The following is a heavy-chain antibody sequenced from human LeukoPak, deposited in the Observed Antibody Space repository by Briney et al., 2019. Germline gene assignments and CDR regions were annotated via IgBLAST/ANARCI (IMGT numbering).Heavy chain of an antibody. J-gene: IGHJ5*02. CDR1: GFTFSSCA. V-gene: IGHV3-23*01. CDR2: ISGSGGRT. D-gene: IGHD2-2*03. Sequence: PGGSLRLSCAASGFTFSSCAMSWVRQAPGKGLEWVSAISGSGGRTYYADSVKGRFTISRDNSKNTLYLQMNSLRAEDTAIYYCARVPFGYCSSTSCYDNHWFDPWGQGTLVTVSS. CDR3: ARVPFGYCSSTSCYDNHWFDP.